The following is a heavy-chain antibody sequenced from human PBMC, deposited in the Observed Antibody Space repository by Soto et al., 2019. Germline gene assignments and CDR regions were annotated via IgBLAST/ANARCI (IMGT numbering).Heavy chain of an antibody. D-gene: IGHD3-22*01. CDR1: GFTFSGYG. J-gene: IGHJ4*02. V-gene: IGHV3-30*18. CDR2: ISYDGSKK. CDR3: AKDYFDNSGSPYYFDS. Sequence: LRLSCAASGFTFSGYGMHWVRQAPGKGLEWVAVISYDGSKKDYADSVKGRFTISRDNSKNTLYLQMTGLRADDTAVYYCAKDYFDNSGSPYYFDSWGQGTLVTVSS.